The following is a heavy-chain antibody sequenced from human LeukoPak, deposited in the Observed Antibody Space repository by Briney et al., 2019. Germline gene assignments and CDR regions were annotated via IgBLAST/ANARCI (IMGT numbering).Heavy chain of an antibody. J-gene: IGHJ4*02. Sequence: PGGSLRLSCAASGFTFSNAWISWVRQAPGKGLEWVGRIKSKTDGGTTDYAAPVKGRFTISRDDSKNTLYLQMNSLKTEDTAVYYCTTVSYDYVWGSYRYNAFDYWGQGTLVTVSS. CDR3: TTVSYDYVWGSYRYNAFDY. D-gene: IGHD3-16*02. V-gene: IGHV3-15*01. CDR1: GFTFSNAW. CDR2: IKSKTDGGTT.